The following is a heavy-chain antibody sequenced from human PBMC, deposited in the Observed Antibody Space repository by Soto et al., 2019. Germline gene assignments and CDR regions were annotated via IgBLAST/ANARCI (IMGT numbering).Heavy chain of an antibody. J-gene: IGHJ6*02. V-gene: IGHV3-30*18. Sequence: PGGSLRLSCAAPGFTFSSYGMHWVRQAPGKGLEWVAVISYDGSNKYYADSVKGRFTISRDSSKNTLYLEMNSLRPEDTAVYYCAKGEYYYGSGSPYYGMDVWGQGTTVTVSS. CDR3: AKGEYYYGSGSPYYGMDV. CDR1: GFTFSSYG. CDR2: ISYDGSNK. D-gene: IGHD3-10*01.